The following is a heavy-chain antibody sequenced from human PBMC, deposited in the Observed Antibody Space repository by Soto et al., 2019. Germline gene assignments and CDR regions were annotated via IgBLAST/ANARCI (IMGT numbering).Heavy chain of an antibody. CDR3: ARDGLYGSGSYDYGMDV. CDR1: EFTFSSYS. J-gene: IGHJ6*02. Sequence: GGSLRLSCAASEFTFSSYSMNWVRQAPGKGLEWVSSISSSSSYIYYADSVKGRFTISRDNAKNSLYLQMNSLRAEDTAVYYCARDGLYGSGSYDYGMDVWGQGTTVTVSS. V-gene: IGHV3-21*01. CDR2: ISSSSSYI. D-gene: IGHD3-10*01.